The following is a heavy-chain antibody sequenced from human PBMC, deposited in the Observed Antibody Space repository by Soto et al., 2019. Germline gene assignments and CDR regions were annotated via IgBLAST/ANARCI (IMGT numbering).Heavy chain of an antibody. Sequence: QVQLVQSGAEVKKPGASVKVSCKASGYTFTGYYMHWVRQAPGQGLEWMGWINPNSGGTNYGQKFQGWVTMTRGTPISTTYMELSRLRSDDTAVYYCAREVGDCSSTSCYFDYWGQGTLVTVSS. D-gene: IGHD2-2*01. CDR1: GYTFTGYY. CDR2: INPNSGGT. CDR3: AREVGDCSSTSCYFDY. V-gene: IGHV1-2*04. J-gene: IGHJ4*02.